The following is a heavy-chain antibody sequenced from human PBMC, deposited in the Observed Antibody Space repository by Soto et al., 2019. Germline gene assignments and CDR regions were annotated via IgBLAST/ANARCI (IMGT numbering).Heavy chain of an antibody. Sequence: QIQLVQFGGEVARPGASVTVSCEASGYIFTTYGLSWVRQTPAHGLEWMGWISADSGYTQYAQFFQGRVTMTRDTSRTTAYMTLRDLPSDDTGIYYCARDRPPGSLYGMDAWGQGTAVTVSS. CDR3: ARDRPPGSLYGMDA. J-gene: IGHJ6*02. CDR1: GYIFTTYG. V-gene: IGHV1-18*01. CDR2: ISADSGYT.